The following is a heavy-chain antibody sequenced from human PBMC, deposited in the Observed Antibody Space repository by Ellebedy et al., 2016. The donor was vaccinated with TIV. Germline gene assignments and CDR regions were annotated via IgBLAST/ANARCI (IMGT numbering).Heavy chain of an antibody. D-gene: IGHD6-6*01. CDR3: ARVQVDSSSSPYYYYYYMDV. V-gene: IGHV4-39*07. CDR1: GGSISSSSYY. CDR2: IYYSGST. Sequence: GSLRLSXTVSGGSISSSSYYWGWIRQPPGKGLEWIGSIYYSGSTYYNPSLKSRVTISVDTSKNQFSLKLSSVTAADTAVYYCARVQVDSSSSPYYYYYYMDVWGKGTTVTVSS. J-gene: IGHJ6*03.